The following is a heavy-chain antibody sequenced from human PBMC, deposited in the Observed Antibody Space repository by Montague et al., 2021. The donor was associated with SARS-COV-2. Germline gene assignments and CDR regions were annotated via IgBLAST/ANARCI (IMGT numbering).Heavy chain of an antibody. CDR2: IDWDDDK. CDR1: GFSLSTSGMC. Sequence: PALVKPTQTLTLTCTFSGFSLSTSGMCVSWIRQPPGKALEWLARIDWDDDKYYSTSLRTRLTISKDTSKNQVVLTMTNMDPVDTATYYCARDDRRGSSRYYYGMDVWGQGTTVTVSS. CDR3: ARDDRRGSSRYYYGMDV. V-gene: IGHV2-70*11. D-gene: IGHD6-13*01. J-gene: IGHJ6*02.